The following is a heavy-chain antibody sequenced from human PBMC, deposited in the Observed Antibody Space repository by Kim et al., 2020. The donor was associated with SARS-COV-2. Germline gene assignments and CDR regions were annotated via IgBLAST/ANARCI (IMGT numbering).Heavy chain of an antibody. J-gene: IGHJ4*02. D-gene: IGHD3-10*01. CDR2: ISYDGSNK. CDR1: GFTFSTYG. CDR3: AKERELLWFGERGWWYFDC. V-gene: IGHV3-30*18. Sequence: GGSLRLSCAASGFTFSTYGMHWVRQAPGKGLEWVAFISYDGSNKYYADSVKGRFTISRDNSKKTLYLQMHSLTTEDTAVYYCAKERELLWFGERGWWYFDCWSQGSPVSVSS.